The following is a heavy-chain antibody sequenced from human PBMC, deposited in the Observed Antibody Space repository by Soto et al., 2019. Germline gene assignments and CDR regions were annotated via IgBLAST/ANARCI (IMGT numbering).Heavy chain of an antibody. CDR1: GYTFTGYY. V-gene: IGHV1-2*02. D-gene: IGHD6-19*01. CDR2: INPNSGDT. J-gene: IGHJ4*02. CDR3: ARREQGLENFDY. Sequence: QVQLVQSGAEVKKPGASVKVSCKTSGYTFTGYYIHWIRQAPGQGLEWMGWINPNSGDTNYAQNFQGRVTMTSDTSLTTAYGELSRLRSDDTVAYYCARREQGLENFDYWGQETLVTVSS.